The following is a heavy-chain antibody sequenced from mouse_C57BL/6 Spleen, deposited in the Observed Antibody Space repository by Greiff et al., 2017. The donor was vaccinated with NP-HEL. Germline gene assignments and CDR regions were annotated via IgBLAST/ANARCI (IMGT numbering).Heavy chain of an antibody. CDR1: GYTFTSYW. CDR2: IDPSDSYT. Sequence: QVQLQQPGAELVMPGASVKLSCKASGYTFTSYWMHWVKQRPGQGLEWIGEIDPSDSYTNYNQQFKGKSTLTVDKSSSTAYMQLSSLTSEYSAVYYCAREDYSSSSYAMDYWGQGTSVTVSS. CDR3: AREDYSSSSYAMDY. J-gene: IGHJ4*01. D-gene: IGHD1-1*01. V-gene: IGHV1-69*01.